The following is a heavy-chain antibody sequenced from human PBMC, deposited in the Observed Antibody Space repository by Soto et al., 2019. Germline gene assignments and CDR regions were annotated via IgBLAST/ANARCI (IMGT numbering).Heavy chain of an antibody. CDR3: ARDAVDYDSSGYYPYYFDY. J-gene: IGHJ4*02. D-gene: IGHD3-22*01. CDR2: IYYSGST. Sequence: PSETLSLTCTVSGGSISSGDYYWSWIRQPPGKGLEWIGYIYYSGSTYYNPSLKSRVTISVDTSKNQFSLKLSSVTAADTAVYYCARDAVDYDSSGYYPYYFDYWGQGTLVTVSS. CDR1: GGSISSGDYY. V-gene: IGHV4-30-4*01.